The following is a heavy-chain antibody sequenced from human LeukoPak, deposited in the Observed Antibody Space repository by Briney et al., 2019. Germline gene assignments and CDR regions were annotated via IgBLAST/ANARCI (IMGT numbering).Heavy chain of an antibody. CDR1: GFTFSSYA. CDR3: AKDLVVQQWLVLKAPLDY. Sequence: GGSLRLSCAASGFTFSSYAMSWVRQAPGKGLEWVSAISGSGGSTYYADSVKGRFTISRDNSKNTLYLQMNSLRAEDTAVYYCAKDLVVQQWLVLKAPLDYWGQGTLVTVSS. D-gene: IGHD6-19*01. V-gene: IGHV3-23*01. CDR2: ISGSGGST. J-gene: IGHJ4*02.